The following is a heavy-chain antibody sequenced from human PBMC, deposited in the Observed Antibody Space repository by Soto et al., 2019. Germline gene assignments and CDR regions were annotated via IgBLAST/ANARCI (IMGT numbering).Heavy chain of an antibody. D-gene: IGHD2-2*01. V-gene: IGHV3-30-3*01. CDR1: GFTFSSYA. Sequence: PGGSLRLSCAASGFTFSSYAMHWVRQAPGKGLEWVAVISYDGSNKYYADSVKGRFTISRDNSKNTLYLQMNSLRAEDTAVYYCARGGDIVVVPAGIGFDYWGQGTLVTVYS. J-gene: IGHJ4*02. CDR3: ARGGDIVVVPAGIGFDY. CDR2: ISYDGSNK.